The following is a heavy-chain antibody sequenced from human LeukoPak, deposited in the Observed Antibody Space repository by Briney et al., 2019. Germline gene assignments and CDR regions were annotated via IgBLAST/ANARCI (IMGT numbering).Heavy chain of an antibody. CDR3: ARGSPRARGDY. D-gene: IGHD6-6*01. CDR1: GFTFSSYS. J-gene: IGHJ4*02. Sequence: QTGGPLSLSLAASGFTFSSYSINGVGKPPGKGLEWVSYISSSSTIYYADSVKGRFTISRDNAENSLYLQMNSLRAEDTAVYYCARGSPRARGDYWGQGTLVTVSS. V-gene: IGHV3-48*01. CDR2: ISSSSTI.